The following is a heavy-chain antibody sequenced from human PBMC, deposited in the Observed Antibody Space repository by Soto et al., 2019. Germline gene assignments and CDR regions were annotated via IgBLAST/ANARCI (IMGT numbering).Heavy chain of an antibody. CDR2: INSDGSST. J-gene: IGHJ4*02. V-gene: IGHV3-74*01. Sequence: GGSLRLSCAASGLTFSSYWMHWVRQAPGKGLVWVSRINSDGSSTSYADSVKGRFTISRDNAKNTLYLQMNSLRAEDTAVYYCARARDYYDSSGYPTFDYWGQGTLVAVSS. CDR1: GLTFSSYW. CDR3: ARARDYYDSSGYPTFDY. D-gene: IGHD3-22*01.